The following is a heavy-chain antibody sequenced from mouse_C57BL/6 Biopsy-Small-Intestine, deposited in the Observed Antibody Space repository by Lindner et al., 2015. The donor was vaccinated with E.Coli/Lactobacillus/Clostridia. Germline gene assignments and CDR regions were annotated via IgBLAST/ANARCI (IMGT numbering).Heavy chain of an antibody. Sequence: VQLQESGAELVRPGASVTLSCKASGYTFTDYEMHWVKQTPVHGLEWIGSIDPETGGTAYNQKFKGKAILTADKSSSTASMELRSLTFEDSAVYYCTGDYGTSSYYFDYWGQGTTLTVSS. CDR1: GYTFTDYE. CDR2: IDPETGGT. V-gene: IGHV1-15*01. D-gene: IGHD1-1*01. J-gene: IGHJ2*01. CDR3: TGDYGTSSYYFDY.